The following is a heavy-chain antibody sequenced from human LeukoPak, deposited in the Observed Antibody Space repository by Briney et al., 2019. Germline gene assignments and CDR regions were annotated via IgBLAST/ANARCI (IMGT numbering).Heavy chain of an antibody. V-gene: IGHV1-3*01. D-gene: IGHD6-13*01. CDR1: GYTFTSYA. CDR2: INAGNGNT. Sequence: ASVKVSCKASGYTFTSYAMHWVRQAPGQRLEWMGWINAGNGNTKYSQKFQGRVTITRDTSASTAYMELSSLRSEDTAVYYCARVEGSSLVGFDYWGQGTLVTVSS. CDR3: ARVEGSSLVGFDY. J-gene: IGHJ4*02.